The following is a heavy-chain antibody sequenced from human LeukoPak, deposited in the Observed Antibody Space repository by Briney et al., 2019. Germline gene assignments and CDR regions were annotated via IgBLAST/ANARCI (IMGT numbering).Heavy chain of an antibody. Sequence: GGSLRLSCAASGFTFSSYAMSWVRQAPGKGLEWVSAISGSGGSTYYADSVKGRFTISRDNSRNTLYLQMNSLRAEDTAVYYCAKDRNIRSRSPNDAFDIWGQGTMVTVSS. CDR3: AKDRNIRSRSPNDAFDI. J-gene: IGHJ3*02. D-gene: IGHD1-14*01. CDR1: GFTFSSYA. V-gene: IGHV3-23*01. CDR2: ISGSGGST.